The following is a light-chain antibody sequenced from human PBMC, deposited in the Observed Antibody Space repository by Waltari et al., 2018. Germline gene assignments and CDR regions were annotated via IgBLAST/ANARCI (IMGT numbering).Light chain of an antibody. J-gene: IGKJ2*01. Sequence: DIVMTQSPDSLPVSLGERATINCKSSQSVLYSSNNKNYLAWYQQQPGQPPKLLIYLASTRDSGVPDRFSGSGSGTDFTLTISSLQAEDVAVYYCQQYYGTPPYTFGQGTKLEIK. CDR1: QSVLYSSNNKNY. V-gene: IGKV4-1*01. CDR2: LAS. CDR3: QQYYGTPPYT.